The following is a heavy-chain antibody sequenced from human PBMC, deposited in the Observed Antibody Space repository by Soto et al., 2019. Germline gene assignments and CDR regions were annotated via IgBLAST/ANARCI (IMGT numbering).Heavy chain of an antibody. D-gene: IGHD2-2*01. CDR1: GFTFANYG. CDR2: ISSASGRS. Sequence: GGSLRLSCAASGFTFANYGMNWVRQAPGKGPEWVSGISSASGRSYYAASVKGRFTIARDNSGNKLYLQMNSLRAEDSAVYYCTKVRYCSSRTCYLSGLDVWGQGTTVTVYS. J-gene: IGHJ6*02. V-gene: IGHV3-23*01. CDR3: TKVRYCSSRTCYLSGLDV.